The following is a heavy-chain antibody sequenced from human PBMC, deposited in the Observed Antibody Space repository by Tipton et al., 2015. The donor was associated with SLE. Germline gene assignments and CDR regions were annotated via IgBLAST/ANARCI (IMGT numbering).Heavy chain of an antibody. J-gene: IGHJ4*02. V-gene: IGHV4-39*07. D-gene: IGHD1-20*01. CDR3: AGLDVGITGK. CDR2: ISYSGST. CDR1: CGSISSCVYY. Sequence: LRLSCTVSCGSISSCVYYWSRIRQHPGKGMEWIGSISYSGSTYYNPSLKSRVTISVDTSKNQFSLKLSSVTAADTAVYYCAGLDVGITGKWGQGTLVTVSS.